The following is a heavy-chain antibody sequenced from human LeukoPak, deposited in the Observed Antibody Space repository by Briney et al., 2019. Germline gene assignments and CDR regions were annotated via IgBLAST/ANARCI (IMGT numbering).Heavy chain of an antibody. D-gene: IGHD6-13*01. CDR3: ARSIAGDGPTHNWFGP. CDR1: GGSISSSTYY. CDR2: IYYSGTT. Sequence: PSETLSLTCTVSGGSISSSTYYWGWIRQPPGKGLEWIGSIYYSGTTYYNPSLKSRVTIFVDTSKNQFSLKLSSVTAADMATYYCARSIAGDGPTHNWFGPWGQGALVTVSS. V-gene: IGHV4-39*01. J-gene: IGHJ5*02.